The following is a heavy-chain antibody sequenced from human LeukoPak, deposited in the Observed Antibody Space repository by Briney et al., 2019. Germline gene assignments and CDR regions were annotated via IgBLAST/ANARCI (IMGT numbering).Heavy chain of an antibody. CDR3: ARDRGGVATTPFDY. CDR2: TYTGGTT. J-gene: IGHJ4*02. V-gene: IGHV3-53*01. D-gene: IGHD5-12*01. CDR1: GFTVGSSY. Sequence: PGGSLSLSCAASGFTVGSSYMSWVRQTPGKGLEWVSLTYTGGTTNYADSVKGRFFISRDNSKNSLYLQMNSLTAEDTAVYYCARDRGGVATTPFDYWGQGTLVTVSS.